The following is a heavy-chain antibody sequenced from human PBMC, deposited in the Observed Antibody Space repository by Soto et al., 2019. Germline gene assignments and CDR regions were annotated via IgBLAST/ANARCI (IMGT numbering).Heavy chain of an antibody. Sequence: PSETLSLTCTVSGGSVSSGTYYWSWIRQPPGKGLEWIGYIYYPGSTNYNPSLKSRVTISIDTSKNQFSLKLSSVTAADTAVFYCARSLGTVYDSLPDYWGQGTLVTAPQ. V-gene: IGHV4-61*01. D-gene: IGHD3-22*01. CDR2: IYYPGST. CDR1: GGSVSSGTYY. J-gene: IGHJ4*01. CDR3: ARSLGTVYDSLPDY.